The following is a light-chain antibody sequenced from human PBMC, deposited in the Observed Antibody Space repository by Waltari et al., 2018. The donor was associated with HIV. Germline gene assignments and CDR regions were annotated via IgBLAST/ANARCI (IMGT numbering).Light chain of an antibody. J-gene: IGLJ2*01. Sequence: QSALTQPPSVSGSPGQSVTISCTGTSSDVGSYNRVSWYQQPPGTAPKLMIYEVSNRPAGVPDLFSGAKSCNTASLPISGLQAEDEADYYCSSYASSSPFPGVFGGGTKLTVL. CDR1: SSDVGSYNR. V-gene: IGLV2-18*02. CDR2: EVS. CDR3: SSYASSSPFPGV.